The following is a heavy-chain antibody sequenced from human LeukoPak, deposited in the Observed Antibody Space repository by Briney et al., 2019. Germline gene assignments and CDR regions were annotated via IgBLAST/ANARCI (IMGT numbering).Heavy chain of an antibody. J-gene: IGHJ5*02. CDR3: ARADCSSSTCYLRRSWFDP. CDR1: GFNLSNYD. CDR2: ISTSSRYI. Sequence: GGSLRLSCAASGFNLSNYDMNWVRQAPGKGLEWVSSISTSSRYIYYKDSVRGRFTISRDDAKNSLYLEMNSLRAEDTAVYYCARADCSSSTCYLRRSWFDPWGQGTLVTVSS. V-gene: IGHV3-21*01. D-gene: IGHD2-2*01.